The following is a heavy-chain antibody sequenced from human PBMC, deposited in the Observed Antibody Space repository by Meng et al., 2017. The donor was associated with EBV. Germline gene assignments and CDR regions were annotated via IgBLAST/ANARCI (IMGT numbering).Heavy chain of an antibody. CDR3: VRDLWLRIGECV. Sequence: VQCGDSGDGVKTSGSSVKFSCNVSGNNFNNFGNSWGQQAPGQGLELMGNITTVVDIANYADSFQGRVIISADTSTTTAYMDLSSLRSDNTAVYYCVRDLWLRIGECVWGQGTLVTVSS. CDR2: ITTVVDIA. J-gene: IGHJ4*02. CDR1: GNNFNNFG. V-gene: IGHV1-69*09. D-gene: IGHD5-12*01.